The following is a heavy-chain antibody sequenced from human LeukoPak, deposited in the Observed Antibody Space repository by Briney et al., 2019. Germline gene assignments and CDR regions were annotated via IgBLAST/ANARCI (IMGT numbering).Heavy chain of an antibody. V-gene: IGHV1-69*04. Sequence: KISCKGSGGTFSSYAISWVRQAPGQGLEWMGRIIPIFGIANYAQKFQGRVTITADKSTSTAYMELSSLRSEDTAVYYCARGYYDREAFDIWGQGTMVTVSS. J-gene: IGHJ3*02. CDR2: IIPIFGIA. D-gene: IGHD3-22*01. CDR1: GGTFSSYA. CDR3: ARGYYDREAFDI.